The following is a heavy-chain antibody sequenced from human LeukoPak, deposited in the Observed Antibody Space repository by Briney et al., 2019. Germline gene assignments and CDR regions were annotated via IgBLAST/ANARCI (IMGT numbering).Heavy chain of an antibody. CDR2: INPSGGST. CDR1: GYTFTSYY. CDR3: ARGIAADYFDY. J-gene: IGHJ4*02. Sequence: ASVTVSCKASGYTFTSYYMHWVRQAPGQGLEWMGIINPSGGSTSYAQNFQGRVTMTRDTSTSTVYMELSGLRSEDTAVYYCARGIAADYFDYWGQGTLVTVSS. V-gene: IGHV1-46*01. D-gene: IGHD6-6*01.